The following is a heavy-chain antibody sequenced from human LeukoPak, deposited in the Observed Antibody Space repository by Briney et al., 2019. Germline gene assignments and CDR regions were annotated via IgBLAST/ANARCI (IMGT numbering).Heavy chain of an antibody. CDR1: GGSISSYY. V-gene: IGHV4-59*01. Sequence: PSEALSLTCTVFGGSISSYYWGWIRQPPGKGLEWIGYIYYSGSTNYNPSLKSRVTISVDTSKNQFSLKLSSVIAADTAVYYCARTTEGYCSSASCFGFFYSYYMDVWGKGTTVTISS. D-gene: IGHD2-2*01. CDR3: ARTTEGYCSSASCFGFFYSYYMDV. J-gene: IGHJ6*03. CDR2: IYYSGST.